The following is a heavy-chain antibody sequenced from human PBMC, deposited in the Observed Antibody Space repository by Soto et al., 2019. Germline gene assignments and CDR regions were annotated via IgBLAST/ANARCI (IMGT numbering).Heavy chain of an antibody. Sequence: KFQGRVTITRDTSASTAYMELSSLRSEDTAVYYCARPEYYYDSSGYYYFDYWGQGTLVTVSS. J-gene: IGHJ4*02. V-gene: IGHV1-3*01. D-gene: IGHD3-22*01. CDR3: ARPEYYYDSSGYYYFDY.